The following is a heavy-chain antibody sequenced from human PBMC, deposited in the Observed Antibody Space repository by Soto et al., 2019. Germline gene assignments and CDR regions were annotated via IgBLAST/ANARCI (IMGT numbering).Heavy chain of an antibody. Sequence: SVKVSCKASGYTFASYGISWVRQAPGQGLEWMGWISAYNGNTNYAQKLQGRVTMTTDTSTSTAYMELRSLRSDDTAVYYCARGPRGGFWSGYAFYYYYGMDVWGQGTTVTVSS. J-gene: IGHJ6*02. CDR1: GYTFASYG. V-gene: IGHV1-18*04. CDR3: ARGPRGGFWSGYAFYYYYGMDV. D-gene: IGHD3-3*01. CDR2: ISAYNGNT.